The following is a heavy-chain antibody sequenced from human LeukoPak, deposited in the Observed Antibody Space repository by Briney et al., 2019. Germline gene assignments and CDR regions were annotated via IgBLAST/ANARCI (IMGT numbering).Heavy chain of an antibody. Sequence: SETLSLTCTVSGGSISSSSYYWGWIRQPPGKGLEWIGSIYYSGSTYYNPSLKSRVTISVDTSKNQFSLKLSSVTAADTAVYYCASRYDSSGYRYYFDYWGQGTLVTVSS. CDR2: IYYSGST. CDR3: ASRYDSSGYRYYFDY. CDR1: GGSISSSSYY. D-gene: IGHD3-22*01. J-gene: IGHJ4*02. V-gene: IGHV4-39*01.